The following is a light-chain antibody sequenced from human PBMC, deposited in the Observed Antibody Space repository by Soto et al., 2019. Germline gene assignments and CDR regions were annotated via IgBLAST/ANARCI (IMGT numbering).Light chain of an antibody. V-gene: IGLV2-14*01. Sequence: QSALTQPASVSGSPGQSITISCTGTSSDVGGYNYVSWYQQHPGKAPKLMIYEVSNRPSGVSNRVSGSKSGNTASLTISGLQAEDEADYYCSSYTSSSTPFWVFGGGTKVTVL. CDR3: SSYTSSSTPFWV. CDR2: EVS. CDR1: SSDVGGYNY. J-gene: IGLJ3*02.